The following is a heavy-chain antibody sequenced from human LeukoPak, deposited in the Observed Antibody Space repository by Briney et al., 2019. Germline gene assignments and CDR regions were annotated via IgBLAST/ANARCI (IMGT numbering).Heavy chain of an antibody. CDR3: ALHLRLGELSFDY. D-gene: IGHD3-16*02. V-gene: IGHV1-2*02. CDR1: GYTFTGYY. Sequence: ASVKVSCTASGYTFTGYYMHWVRQAPGQGLEWMGWINPNSGGTNYAQKFQGRVTMTRDTSISTAYMELSRLRSDDTAVYYCALHLRLGELSFDYWGQGTLVTVSS. CDR2: INPNSGGT. J-gene: IGHJ4*02.